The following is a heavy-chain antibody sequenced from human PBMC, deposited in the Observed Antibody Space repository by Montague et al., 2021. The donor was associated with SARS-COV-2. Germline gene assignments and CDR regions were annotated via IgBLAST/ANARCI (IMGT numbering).Heavy chain of an antibody. J-gene: IGHJ6*02. Sequence: TLSLTCTVSGDSMTSGSHFWTWIRQPAGKGLEWIGHIQTSGTSNYNPSLRDRITLSIDTSRNQFSLQLRSVTAADTAIYYCARDRPESWRISPGLAGLFATVVHSAGGMDVWGRGTTV. CDR2: IQTSGTS. D-gene: IGHD3-16*01. CDR1: GDSMTSGSHF. V-gene: IGHV4-61*09. CDR3: ARDRPESWRISPGLAGLFATVVHSAGGMDV.